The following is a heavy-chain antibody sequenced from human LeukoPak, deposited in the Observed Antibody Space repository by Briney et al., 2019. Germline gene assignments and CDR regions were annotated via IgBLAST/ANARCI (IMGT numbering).Heavy chain of an antibody. CDR1: GGSISSYY. CDR3: AKHRTMLGAFDI. CDR2: IYTSGSI. V-gene: IGHV4-4*09. J-gene: IGHJ3*02. Sequence: SETLSLTCTVSGGSISSYYWSWVRQPPGKGLEWIGFIYTSGSINYNPPLKSRVSLSVDTSKKEVSLKLSSVTAADTAVYFCAKHRTMLGAFDIWGQGTLVTVSS. D-gene: IGHD3-10*02.